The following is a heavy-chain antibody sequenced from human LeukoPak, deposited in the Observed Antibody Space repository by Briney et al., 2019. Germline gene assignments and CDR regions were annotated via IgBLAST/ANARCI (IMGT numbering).Heavy chain of an antibody. Sequence: SQTLSLTCTVSGGSISSGDYYWSWIRQPPGKGLDWIGNIYYSGSTYYNPSLKSRVTISVDTSKNQFSLRLSSVTAADTAVYYCARITMVRGVRDYNWFDPWGQGTLVTVSS. J-gene: IGHJ5*02. D-gene: IGHD3-10*01. CDR1: GGSISSGDYY. CDR2: IYYSGST. V-gene: IGHV4-30-4*01. CDR3: ARITMVRGVRDYNWFDP.